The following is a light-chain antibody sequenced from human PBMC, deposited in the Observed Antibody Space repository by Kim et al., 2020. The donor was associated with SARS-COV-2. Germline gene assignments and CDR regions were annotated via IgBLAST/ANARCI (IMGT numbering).Light chain of an antibody. CDR1: ENIRSY. Sequence: DIQMTQSPSPLSASVGDRVAISCRASENIRSYLNWYQQIPGRAPKLLIFHASTLQIGVPSRFSGSGSGTDYTLTISNLQPEDFSTYFCVQSYSSPWTFGLGTKVDIK. J-gene: IGKJ1*01. V-gene: IGKV1-39*01. CDR3: VQSYSSPWT. CDR2: HAS.